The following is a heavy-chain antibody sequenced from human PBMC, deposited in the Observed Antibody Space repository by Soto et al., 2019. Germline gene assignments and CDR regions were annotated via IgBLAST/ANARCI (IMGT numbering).Heavy chain of an antibody. D-gene: IGHD2-8*01. CDR1: GFTFSSYA. Sequence: GGSLRLSCAASGFTFSSYAMSWVRQAPGKGLEWVSAISGSGGSTYYADSVKGRFTISRDNSKNTLYLQMNSLRAEDTAVYYCAKDHCTSGVCTYYYYGMDVWGQGTTVTVSS. CDR2: ISGSGGST. J-gene: IGHJ6*02. V-gene: IGHV3-23*01. CDR3: AKDHCTSGVCTYYYYGMDV.